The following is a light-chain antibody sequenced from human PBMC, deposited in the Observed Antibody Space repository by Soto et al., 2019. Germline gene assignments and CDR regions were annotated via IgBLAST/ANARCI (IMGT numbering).Light chain of an antibody. V-gene: IGLV2-8*01. J-gene: IGLJ1*01. CDR2: EVN. CDR3: RSYAGRSNV. CDR1: SSDVGGYNY. Sequence: QSALTQPPSASGSPGQSVAISCTGTSSDVGGYNYVSWYQQHPGKAPKLMIYEVNKRPSGVPDRFSGSKSGNTASLTVSGLQAEDEADYYCRSYAGRSNVFGAGTRSPS.